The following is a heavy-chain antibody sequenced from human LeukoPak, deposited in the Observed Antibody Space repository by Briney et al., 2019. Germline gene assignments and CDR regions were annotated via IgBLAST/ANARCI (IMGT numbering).Heavy chain of an antibody. D-gene: IGHD4-17*01. CDR2: MNPNSGNT. CDR3: ARGVGTTVYYYYMDV. J-gene: IGHJ6*03. Sequence: ASVKVSCKASGYTFTSYDINWVRQATGQGLEWMGWMNPNSGNTGYAQKFQGRVDMTRDTSISTAYMELRSLRFEDTAVYYCARGVGTTVYYYYMDVWGKGTTVTVSS. CDR1: GYTFTSYD. V-gene: IGHV1-8*01.